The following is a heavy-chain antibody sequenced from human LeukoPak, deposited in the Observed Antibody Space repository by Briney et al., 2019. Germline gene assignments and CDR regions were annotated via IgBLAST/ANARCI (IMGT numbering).Heavy chain of an antibody. CDR2: IKSKTDGGTT. CDR3: TTDYYGSGSYYKGNWFDP. J-gene: IGHJ5*02. D-gene: IGHD3-10*01. V-gene: IGHV3-15*01. CDR1: GFTFSNAW. Sequence: GGSLRLSCAASGFTFSNAWMSWVRQAPGKGLEWVGRIKSKTDGGTTDYAAPVKGRFTISRDDSKNTLYLQMNSLKTEDTAVYYCTTDYYGSGSYYKGNWFDPWGQGTLVTVSS.